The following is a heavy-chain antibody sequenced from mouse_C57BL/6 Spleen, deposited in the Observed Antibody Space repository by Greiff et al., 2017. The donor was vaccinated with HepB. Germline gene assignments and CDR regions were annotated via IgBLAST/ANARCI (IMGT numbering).Heavy chain of an antibody. Sequence: QVQLQQSGAELVRPGSSVKLSCKASGYTFTSYWMDWVKQRPGQGLEWIGNIYPSDSETHYNQKFKDKATLTVDKSSSTAYMQLSSLTSEDSAVYYCARGYSNSGYFDYWGQGTTLIVSS. CDR1: GYTFTSYW. CDR3: ARGYSNSGYFDY. D-gene: IGHD2-5*01. CDR2: IYPSDSET. V-gene: IGHV1-61*01. J-gene: IGHJ2*01.